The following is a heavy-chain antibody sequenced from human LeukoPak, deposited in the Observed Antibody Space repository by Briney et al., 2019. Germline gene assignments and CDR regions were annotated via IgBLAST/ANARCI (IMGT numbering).Heavy chain of an antibody. Sequence: PSETLSLTCSVSGGSLRSDRHNWAWVRQSADKGLEHIGSVDQTGSPYYNPPLKSRVTISVDTSNKQFSLNLTSVTAADTAVYYCARVLRLRCFDWPHSDDWFDPWGQGTLVTVSS. V-gene: IGHV4-39*07. CDR2: VDQTGSP. J-gene: IGHJ5*02. CDR1: GGSLRSDRHN. CDR3: ARVLRLRCFDWPHSDDWFDP. D-gene: IGHD3-9*01.